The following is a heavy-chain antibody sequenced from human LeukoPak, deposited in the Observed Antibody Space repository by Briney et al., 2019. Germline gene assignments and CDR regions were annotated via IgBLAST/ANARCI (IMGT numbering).Heavy chain of an antibody. J-gene: IGHJ5*02. Sequence: TGGSLRLSCSASGFTFSNAWMSWVRQAPGKGLEWVGRIKSNTDGGTTAYAAPVKGRFTISRDDSKNTLYLQMNSLKTEDTTVYYCTSRVVVIRNWFDPWGQGTLVTVSS. V-gene: IGHV3-15*01. CDR2: IKSNTDGGTT. CDR1: GFTFSNAW. CDR3: TSRVVVIRNWFDP. D-gene: IGHD3-22*01.